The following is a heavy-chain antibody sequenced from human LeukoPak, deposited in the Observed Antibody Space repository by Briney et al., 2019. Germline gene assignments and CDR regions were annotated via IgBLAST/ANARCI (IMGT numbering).Heavy chain of an antibody. CDR3: AAAFPHSSGWLDYYYGMDV. CDR2: IVVGSGNT. Sequence: GTSVKVSCKASGFTFTSSAMQWVRQARGQCLEWIGWIVVGSGNTNYAQKFQERVTITRDMSTSTAYMELSSLRSEDTAVYYCAAAFPHSSGWLDYYYGMDVWGQGTTVTVSS. D-gene: IGHD6-19*01. V-gene: IGHV1-58*02. CDR1: GFTFTSSA. J-gene: IGHJ6*02.